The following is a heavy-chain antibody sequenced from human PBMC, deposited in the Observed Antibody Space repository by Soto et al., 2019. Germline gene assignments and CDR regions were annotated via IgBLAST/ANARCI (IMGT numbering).Heavy chain of an antibody. CDR2: ISSSSSTI. CDR3: ASIITAVVVIGDAFDI. J-gene: IGHJ3*02. D-gene: IGHD3-22*01. CDR1: GFSFGDYA. Sequence: PGGSLRLSCSASGFSFGDYAMGWFRQAPGEGLEWVSYISSSSSTIYYADSVKGRFTISRDNAKNSLYLQMNSLRDEDTAVYYCASIITAVVVIGDAFDIWGQGTMVTASS. V-gene: IGHV3-48*02.